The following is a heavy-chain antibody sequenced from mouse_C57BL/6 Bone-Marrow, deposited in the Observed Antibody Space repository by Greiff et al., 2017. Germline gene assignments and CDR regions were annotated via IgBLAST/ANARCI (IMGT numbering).Heavy chain of an antibody. D-gene: IGHD1-1*01. CDR3: ARAPYYYGSSFYYAMDY. V-gene: IGHV1-81*01. Sequence: LVESGAELARPGASVKLSCKASGYTFTSYGISWVKQRTGQGLEWIGEIYPRSGNTYYNEKFKGKATLTADKSSSTAYMELRSLTSEDSAVYFCARAPYYYGSSFYYAMDYWGQGTSVTVSS. J-gene: IGHJ4*01. CDR1: GYTFTSYG. CDR2: IYPRSGNT.